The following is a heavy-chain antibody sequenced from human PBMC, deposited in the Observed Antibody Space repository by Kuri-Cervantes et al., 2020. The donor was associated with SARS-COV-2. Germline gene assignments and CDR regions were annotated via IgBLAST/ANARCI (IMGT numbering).Heavy chain of an antibody. CDR1: GYTFTSYG. V-gene: IGHV1-18*01. D-gene: IGHD3-3*01. J-gene: IGHJ4*02. CDR2: ISAYNSNT. CDR3: ARGRLRFLEWLAYYFDY. Sequence: ASVKVSCKASGYTFTSYGISWVRQAPGQGLEWMGWISAYNSNTNYAQRLQGRVTMTTDTSTSTAYMELRSLRSDDTAVYYCARGRLRFLEWLAYYFDYWGQGTLVTVSS.